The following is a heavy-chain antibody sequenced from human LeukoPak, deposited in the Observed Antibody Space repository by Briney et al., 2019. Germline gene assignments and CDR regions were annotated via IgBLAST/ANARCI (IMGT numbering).Heavy chain of an antibody. V-gene: IGHV3-7*01. CDR1: GFTFSNSW. CDR2: IKQDGSEQ. J-gene: IGHJ4*02. Sequence: GGSLRLSCAASGFTFSNSWMSWVRQAPGKGLEWVAYIKQDGSEQFYVDSVKGRFTISRDNAKNSLDLQMNSLKAEDTAIYYCVRRFDCWGQGTLVTVSS. CDR3: VRRFDC.